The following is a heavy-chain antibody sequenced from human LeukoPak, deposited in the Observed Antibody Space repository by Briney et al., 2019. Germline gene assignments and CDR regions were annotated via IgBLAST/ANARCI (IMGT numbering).Heavy chain of an antibody. Sequence: ASVKVSCKASGYTFTSYYMHWVRQAPGQGREWMGIINPSGGSTRYAQKFQGRVTMTRDTSTSTVYMELSSLRSEDTAVYYCARDRSDIVVVPAAELDYWGQGTLVTVSS. CDR3: ARDRSDIVVVPAAELDY. V-gene: IGHV1-46*01. CDR2: INPSGGST. J-gene: IGHJ4*02. D-gene: IGHD2-2*01. CDR1: GYTFTSYY.